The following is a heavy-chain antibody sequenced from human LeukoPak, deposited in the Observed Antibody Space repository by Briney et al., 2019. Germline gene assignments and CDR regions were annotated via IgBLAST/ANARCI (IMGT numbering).Heavy chain of an antibody. D-gene: IGHD6-6*01. CDR2: FRQSGGT. CDR1: GESLNSYY. V-gene: IGHV4-34*01. J-gene: IGHJ4*02. Sequence: SETLSLTCAVYGESLNSYYWSWIRQAPGKGLEWIGEFRQSGGTNYNPSLTSRVSISVDTFKSQFSLKLSSVTAADTAVYYCARGVQYSSPYFDYWGQGTLVTVS. CDR3: ARGVQYSSPYFDY.